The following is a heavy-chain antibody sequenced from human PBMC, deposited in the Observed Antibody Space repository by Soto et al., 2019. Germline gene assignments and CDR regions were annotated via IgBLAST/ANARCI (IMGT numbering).Heavy chain of an antibody. V-gene: IGHV4-59*01. D-gene: IGHD3-10*01. CDR2: IYHTGST. CDR3: ARRGPRFQSTFLAF. Sequence: REPPGRGLEWIGYIYHTGSTNYSPSLKSRVTILVDTSKNQLSLKLNSVTAADTALYYCARRGPRFQSTFLAFWGMGSLVTVTS. J-gene: IGHJ4*02.